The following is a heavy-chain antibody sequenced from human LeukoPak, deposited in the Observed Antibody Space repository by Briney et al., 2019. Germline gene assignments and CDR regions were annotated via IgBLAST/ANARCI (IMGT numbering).Heavy chain of an antibody. J-gene: IGHJ4*02. Sequence: GGSLRLSCARSGFTFSSYGIHWVRQAPGKGLEWVTFIRYDGSNVQYADSVQGRFTISRDNSKNTVYLQMNSLRVEDSGLYYCAKDWNYGSYFDYWGQGTLVTVSS. CDR2: IRYDGSNV. CDR1: GFTFSSYG. CDR3: AKDWNYGSYFDY. D-gene: IGHD1-7*01. V-gene: IGHV3-30*02.